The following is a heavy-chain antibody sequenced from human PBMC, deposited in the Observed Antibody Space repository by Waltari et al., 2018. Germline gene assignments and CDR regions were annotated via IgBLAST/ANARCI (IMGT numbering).Heavy chain of an antibody. J-gene: IGHJ4*02. CDR2: MHPSGST. Sequence: QVQLQQWGAGLLKPSETLSLTCAVYGGSFSGYYGGWIRRPPGKGLEWIGEMHPSGSTYYNPSLQSRVTILVDTSKNQLSLKLSSVTAADTAVYYCARGPDHAKTGYWGQGTLVTVSS. CDR1: GGSFSGYY. CDR3: ARGPDHAKTGY. V-gene: IGHV4-34*01.